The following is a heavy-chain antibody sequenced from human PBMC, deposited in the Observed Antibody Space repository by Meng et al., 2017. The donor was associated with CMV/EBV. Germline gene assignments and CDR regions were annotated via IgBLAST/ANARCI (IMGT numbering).Heavy chain of an antibody. J-gene: IGHJ4*02. V-gene: IGHV3-15*07. CDR2: IKSQTDGGTT. CDR1: LTFTNAW. CDR3: TTVLDYDFWSGSRGY. D-gene: IGHD3-3*01. Sequence: LTFTNAWMNWVRQAPGKGLEWVGRIKSQTDGGTTDYAAPVKGRFTISRDDSKNTLYLQMNSLKSEDTAVYYCTTVLDYDFWSGSRGYWGQGTLVTVSS.